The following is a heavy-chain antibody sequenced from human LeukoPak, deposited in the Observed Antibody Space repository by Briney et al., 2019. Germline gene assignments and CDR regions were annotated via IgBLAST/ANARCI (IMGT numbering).Heavy chain of an antibody. CDR3: ARETEMANLDY. D-gene: IGHD5-24*01. J-gene: IGHJ4*02. V-gene: IGHV3-74*03. CDR1: GFTFSSYW. Sequence: PGGSLRLSCAVSGFTFSSYWMHWVRQAPGKGLVWVSRMNSDGSSIKYADSVKGRFTISRDNAKNTLYLQMNSLRAEDTAVYYCARETEMANLDYWGQGTLVTVSS. CDR2: MNSDGSSI.